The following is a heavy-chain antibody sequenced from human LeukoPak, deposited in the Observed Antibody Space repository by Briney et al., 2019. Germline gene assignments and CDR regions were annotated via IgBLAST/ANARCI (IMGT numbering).Heavy chain of an antibody. CDR2: ISGSGGST. J-gene: IGHJ4*02. CDR1: GFTFNSYA. D-gene: IGHD2-2*01. Sequence: GSLRLSFSASGFTFNSYAMSWVRQAPRKGLGWVSAISGSGGSTYYADSVKGRFTISRDNSKNTLYLQMNSLRAEDTAVYYCAKGTPVVPRIFDYWGQGTLVTVSS. CDR3: AKGTPVVPRIFDY. V-gene: IGHV3-23*01.